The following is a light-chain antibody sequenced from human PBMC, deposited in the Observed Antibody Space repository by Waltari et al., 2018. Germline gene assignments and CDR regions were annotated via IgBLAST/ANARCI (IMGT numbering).Light chain of an antibody. V-gene: IGKV3-11*01. CDR1: QSVSSY. CDR3: HQRSDWPPT. CDR2: DTS. Sequence: ETVFTQSRATLSLSPGERATLSCRASQSVSSYLAWYQQKPGQAPRLLIYDTSNRATGIPARFSGSGSGTDFTLTISSLEPEDFGIYFCHQRSDWPPTFGQGTRLETK. J-gene: IGKJ5*01.